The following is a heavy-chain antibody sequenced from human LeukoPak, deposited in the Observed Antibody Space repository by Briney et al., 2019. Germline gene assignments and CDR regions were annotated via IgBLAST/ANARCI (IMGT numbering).Heavy chain of an antibody. CDR1: GYTFTDYA. D-gene: IGHD5/OR15-5a*01. CDR3: ARYSLSTIT. J-gene: IGHJ4*02. V-gene: IGHV7-4-1*02. CDR2: INTNTGNP. Sequence: ASVKVSCKASGYTFTDYAMNWARQAPGQGLEWMGWINTNTGNPAYAQGFTGRFVFSLDASVSTAYLQITSLKAEDTAIYYCARYSLSTITWGQGTLVTVSS.